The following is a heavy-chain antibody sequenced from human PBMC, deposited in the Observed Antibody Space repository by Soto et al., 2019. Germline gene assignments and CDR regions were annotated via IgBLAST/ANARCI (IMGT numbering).Heavy chain of an antibody. D-gene: IGHD3-3*01. CDR2: ISYDGSNK. V-gene: IGHV3-30-3*01. CDR1: GFTFSSYA. Sequence: QVQLVESGGGVVQPGRSLRLSCAASGFTFSSYAMHWVRQAPGKGLEWVAVISYDGSNKYYADSVKGRFTISRDNSKNPLYLQMNSLRAEDTAVYYCARRVRFLEWAWGYYYYYGMDVCGQGTTVTVSS. J-gene: IGHJ6*02. CDR3: ARRVRFLEWAWGYYYYYGMDV.